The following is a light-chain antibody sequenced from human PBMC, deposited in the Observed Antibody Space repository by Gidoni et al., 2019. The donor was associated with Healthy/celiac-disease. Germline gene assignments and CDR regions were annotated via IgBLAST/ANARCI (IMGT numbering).Light chain of an antibody. CDR1: QGLSNY. CDR3: QKYNSAPLT. CDR2: AAS. Sequence: DLQMTPSPSSLSASVGDRVTITCRASQGLSNYLAWDQQKPGKVPKLLIYAASTLQSGVPSRFSGSGSGTDFTLTISSLQPEDVATYYCQKYNSAPLTFGGGTKVEIK. V-gene: IGKV1-27*01. J-gene: IGKJ4*01.